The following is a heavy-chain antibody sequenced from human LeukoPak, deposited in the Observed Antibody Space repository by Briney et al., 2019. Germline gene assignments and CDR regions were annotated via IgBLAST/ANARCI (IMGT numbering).Heavy chain of an antibody. J-gene: IGHJ4*02. V-gene: IGHV3-7*01. CDR1: GFIFTNYF. CDR3: GRDYTSSWTPFFNY. Sequence: GGSLRLSCAASGFIFTNYFMSWVRQAPGKGLEWVASIKHDGSEKYYVDSVRGRFTISRDNSRNTLFLQMDSLRAEDTAVYYCGRDYTSSWTPFFNYWGQGTLVTVSS. D-gene: IGHD6-13*01. CDR2: IKHDGSEK.